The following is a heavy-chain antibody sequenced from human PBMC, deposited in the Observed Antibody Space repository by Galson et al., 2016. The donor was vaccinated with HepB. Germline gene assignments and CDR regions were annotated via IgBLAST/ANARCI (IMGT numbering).Heavy chain of an antibody. CDR2: ISGGADSR. J-gene: IGHJ4*03. CDR1: GFTFSSYE. Sequence: SLRLSCAASGFTFSSYEMIWVRQASGKGLEWVSSISGGADSRYYAASVKGRFTISRDNSKNTLDLQMHSLGAEDTAVYYCATILGYCRGGSCYRDYWGQGTLVTVSS. D-gene: IGHD2-15*01. V-gene: IGHV3-23*01. CDR3: ATILGYCRGGSCYRDY.